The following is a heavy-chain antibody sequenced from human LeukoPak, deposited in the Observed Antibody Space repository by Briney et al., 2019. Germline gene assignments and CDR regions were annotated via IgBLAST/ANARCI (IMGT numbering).Heavy chain of an antibody. V-gene: IGHV3-9*01. J-gene: IGHJ4*02. CDR1: GFSFGGYA. CDR2: ISWNGGSI. CDR3: ASDTYYGSGSHHPRRFDY. D-gene: IGHD3-10*01. Sequence: GGSLRLSCAASGFSFGGYAMHWVRQVPGTGLEWVSGISWNGGSIGYADSVRGRFTISRDNAKNSLYLQMNSLRVEDTALYYCASDTYYGSGSHHPRRFDYWGQGTLVTVSS.